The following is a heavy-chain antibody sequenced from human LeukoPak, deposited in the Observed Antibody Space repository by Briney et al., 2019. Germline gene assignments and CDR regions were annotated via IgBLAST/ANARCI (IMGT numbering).Heavy chain of an antibody. Sequence: KTSETLSLTCAVYGGSFSGYYWSWIRQPPGKGLEWIGEINHSGSTNYNPSLKSRVTISVDTSKNQFSLKLSSVTAAGTAVYYCARGRGYCSSTSCYGLYWYFDLWGRGTLVTVSS. CDR1: GGSFSGYY. CDR3: ARGRGYCSSTSCYGLYWYFDL. J-gene: IGHJ2*01. D-gene: IGHD2-2*01. V-gene: IGHV4-34*01. CDR2: INHSGST.